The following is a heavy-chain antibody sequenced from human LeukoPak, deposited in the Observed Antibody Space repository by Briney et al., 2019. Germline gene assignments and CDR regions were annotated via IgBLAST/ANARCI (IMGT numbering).Heavy chain of an antibody. V-gene: IGHV1-18*01. D-gene: IGHD6-6*01. CDR2: ISAYNGNT. CDR1: GYTFTSYG. J-gene: IGHJ5*02. CDR3: ASSSIAARPRWFDP. Sequence: ASVKVSCKASGYTFTSYGISWVRQAPGQGLEWMGWISAYNGNTNYAQKLQGRVTMTTDTSTSTAYMELRSLRSDDTGMYYCASSSIAARPRWFDPWGQGTLVTVSS.